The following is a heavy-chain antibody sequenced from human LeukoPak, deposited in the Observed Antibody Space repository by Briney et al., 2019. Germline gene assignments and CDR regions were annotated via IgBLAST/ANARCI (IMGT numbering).Heavy chain of an antibody. Sequence: ASETLSLTCAVSGGSISSGGYSWSWIRQPPGKGLEWIGYIYHSGSTYYNPSLKSRVTISVDRSKNQFSLKLSSVTAADTAVYYCARAADYNDAFDISGQGTMVTVSS. D-gene: IGHD3-10*01. CDR3: ARAADYNDAFDI. J-gene: IGHJ3*02. V-gene: IGHV4-30-2*01. CDR1: GGSISSGGYS. CDR2: IYHSGST.